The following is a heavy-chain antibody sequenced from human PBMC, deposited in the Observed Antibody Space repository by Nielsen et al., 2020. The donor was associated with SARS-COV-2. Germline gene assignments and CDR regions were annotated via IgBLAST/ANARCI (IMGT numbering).Heavy chain of an antibody. CDR2: ISRSGGT. V-gene: IGHV4-34*01. CDR1: GGSFSDYH. J-gene: IGHJ6*02. Sequence: SETLSLTCAVYGGSFSDYHWTWIRQPPGKGLEWIGEISRSGGTNYNPSLQSRVTISEDTSKNQFSLKLHSVTAADTAVYYCARDRYDILTGYDYSGMDVWGQGTTVTVSS. CDR3: ARDRYDILTGYDYSGMDV. D-gene: IGHD3-9*01.